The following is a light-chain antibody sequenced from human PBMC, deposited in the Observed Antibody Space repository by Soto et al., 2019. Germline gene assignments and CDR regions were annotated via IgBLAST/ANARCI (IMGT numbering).Light chain of an antibody. V-gene: IGLV1-51*02. CDR1: SFNIGNNY. Sequence: QSVLTQPPSVSAAPGQKVTISCSGSSFNIGNNYVSWFQHLPGTAPKLLIYENNKRPPGIPDRFSASKSGTSATLGITGLQTGDEADYYCGAWDSSLSAGVFGGGTKRTVL. J-gene: IGLJ3*02. CDR3: GAWDSSLSAGV. CDR2: ENN.